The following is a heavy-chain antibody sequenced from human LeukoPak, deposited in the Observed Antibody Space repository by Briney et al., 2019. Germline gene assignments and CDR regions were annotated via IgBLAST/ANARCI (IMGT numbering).Heavy chain of an antibody. V-gene: IGHV3-66*01. D-gene: IGHD5-18*01. Sequence: GGSLRLSCAASEFTVSNNYMSWVRQAPGKGLEWVSVVYSGGFTFYADSVKGRFTISRDKSKNTLYLQMNSLRAEDTAVYYCARAIPNYGYIFDYWGQGTLVTVSS. CDR2: VYSGGFT. CDR1: EFTVSNNY. CDR3: ARAIPNYGYIFDY. J-gene: IGHJ4*02.